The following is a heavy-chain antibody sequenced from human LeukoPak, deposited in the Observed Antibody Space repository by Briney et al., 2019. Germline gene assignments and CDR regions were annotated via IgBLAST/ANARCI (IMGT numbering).Heavy chain of an antibody. D-gene: IGHD6-13*01. CDR1: GGSISSYY. V-gene: IGHV4-4*07. CDR3: ARSIEPGYSSLYYYYYMDV. Sequence: ETLSLTCTVSGGSISSYYWSWIRQPAGKGLEWIGRIYTSGSTNYNPSLKSRVTMSVDTSKNQFSLKLSSVTATDTAVYYCARSIEPGYSSLYYYYYMDVWGKGTTVTVPS. J-gene: IGHJ6*03. CDR2: IYTSGST.